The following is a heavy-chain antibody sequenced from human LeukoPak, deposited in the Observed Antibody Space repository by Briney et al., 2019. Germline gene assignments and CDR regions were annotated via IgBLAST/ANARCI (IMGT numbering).Heavy chain of an antibody. J-gene: IGHJ4*02. D-gene: IGHD6-13*01. Sequence: GGSLRLSCAASGFTFSNYGMHWVRQAPGKGLEGGAIISYDGSNKYYADSVKGRFTICRDNSKNTLYLQMNSLRPEDTALYYCAKDSIRYTSSWFGFLDSWGQGTLVTVSS. CDR2: ISYDGSNK. CDR3: AKDSIRYTSSWFGFLDS. V-gene: IGHV3-30*18. CDR1: GFTFSNYG.